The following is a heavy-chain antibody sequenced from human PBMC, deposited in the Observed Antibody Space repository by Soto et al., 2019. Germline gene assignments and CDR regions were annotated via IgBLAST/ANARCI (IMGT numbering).Heavy chain of an antibody. D-gene: IGHD3-10*01. CDR1: GGSISSYY. V-gene: IGHV4-59*01. CDR2: IYYSGST. Sequence: QVQLQESGPGLVKPSETLSLTCTVSGGSISSYYWSWIRQPPGKGLEWIGYIYYSGSTNYNPSLKSRVTISVDTSKNQFSLKLSSVTAAYTAVYYCARVRHYYGNWFDPWGQGTLVTVSS. J-gene: IGHJ5*02. CDR3: ARVRHYYGNWFDP.